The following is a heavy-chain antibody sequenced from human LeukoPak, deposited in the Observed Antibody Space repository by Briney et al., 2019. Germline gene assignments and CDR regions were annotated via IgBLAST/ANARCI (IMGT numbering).Heavy chain of an antibody. CDR1: GDSVSSNSSA. Sequence: SQTLSLTCAISGDSVSSNSSAWNWTRQCPSRGLEWQGRTNYRSKWYNDYAVSVKSRITINPATSKNPFSLQLNSVTPEVTAVYYCARSVVAANHYYYYYYMDVWGKGTTVTVSS. V-gene: IGHV6-1*01. D-gene: IGHD2-15*01. CDR3: ARSVVAANHYYYYYYMDV. CDR2: TNYRSKWYN. J-gene: IGHJ6*03.